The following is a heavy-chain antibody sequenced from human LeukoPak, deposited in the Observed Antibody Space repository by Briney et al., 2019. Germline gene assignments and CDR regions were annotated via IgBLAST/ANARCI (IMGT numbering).Heavy chain of an antibody. V-gene: IGHV3-23*01. J-gene: IGHJ4*02. CDR1: GFTFSSYA. CDR2: ISGSGGST. CDR3: AKLDIVVVVAANNPNFDY. D-gene: IGHD2-15*01. Sequence: GGSLRLSCAASGFTFSSYAMSWVRQAPGKGLEWVSAISGSGGSTYYADSVKGRFTISRDNSKNTLYLQMNSLRAEDTAVYYCAKLDIVVVVAANNPNFDYWGQGTLVTVSS.